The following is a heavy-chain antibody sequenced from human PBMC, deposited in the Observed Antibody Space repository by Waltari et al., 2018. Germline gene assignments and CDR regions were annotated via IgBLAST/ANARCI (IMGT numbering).Heavy chain of an antibody. D-gene: IGHD1-20*01. CDR1: GYNFIGYY. J-gene: IGHJ4*02. CDR2: INPNGGGT. CDR3: AIDTITPNSRYFAY. V-gene: IGHV1-2*02. Sequence: QVQLVQSGAEVKRPGASVKVSCKTSGYNFIGYYIHWVRQAPGQGLEWMGGINPNGGGTNDAQNFQGRVTMTRDTSISTAYMELSRLRSDDTAVYYCAIDTITPNSRYFAYWGQGTLVTVSS.